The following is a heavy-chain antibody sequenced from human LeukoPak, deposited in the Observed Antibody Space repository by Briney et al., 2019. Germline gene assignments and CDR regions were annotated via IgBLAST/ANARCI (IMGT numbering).Heavy chain of an antibody. D-gene: IGHD2-2*01. J-gene: IGHJ4*02. CDR2: INHSGST. Sequence: SETLSLTCAVYGGSFSGYYWSWIRQPPGKGLEWIGEINHSGSTNYHPSLKSRVTISVDTSKNQFSLKLSSVTAADTAVYYCARVSPEDIVVVPAAPYYFDYWGQGTLVTVSS. V-gene: IGHV4-34*01. CDR1: GGSFSGYY. CDR3: ARVSPEDIVVVPAAPYYFDY.